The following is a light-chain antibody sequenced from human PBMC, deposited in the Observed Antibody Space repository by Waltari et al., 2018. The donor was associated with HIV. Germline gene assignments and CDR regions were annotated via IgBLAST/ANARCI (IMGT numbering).Light chain of an antibody. CDR2: DAA. CDR3: QKYNSAPRT. CDR1: QGITNY. V-gene: IGKV1-27*01. J-gene: IGKJ3*01. Sequence: DIQMTQSPSSLSASVGDRVTITCRASQGITNYLAWYQQKPGKVPELLIYDAATLQSGVPSRFGGSGSGTDFTLTISGLQPEDVATYYCQKYNSAPRTFGPGTKVDIK.